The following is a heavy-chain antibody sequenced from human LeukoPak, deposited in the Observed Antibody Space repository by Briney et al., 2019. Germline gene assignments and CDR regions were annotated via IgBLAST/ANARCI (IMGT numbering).Heavy chain of an antibody. CDR1: GFTLSSYS. Sequence: GRSPRLSCAASGFTLSSYSMNWVRQAPGKGLEGVSSISSSSSDIYYADSAKGRLTISRDNPKNSLYLQMNSPRAEDTAVYYCTRDQGGTRYFDRGYYFDYWGQGTLVTVSS. CDR3: TRDQGGTRYFDRGYYFDY. V-gene: IGHV3-21*01. J-gene: IGHJ4*02. CDR2: ISSSSSDI. D-gene: IGHD3-9*01.